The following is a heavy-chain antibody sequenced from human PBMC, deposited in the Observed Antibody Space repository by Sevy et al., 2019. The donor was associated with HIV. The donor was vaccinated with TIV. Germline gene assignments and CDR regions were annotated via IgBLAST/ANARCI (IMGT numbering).Heavy chain of an antibody. Sequence: ASVKVSCKASGGTFSSYGIRWVRQAPGQGLEWMGGIIPILGTVNYAQKFQGRVTITADESTKTAYMELSSLRSEDTDLDYCARGGGSGWYYFDYWGQGTLVTVSS. J-gene: IGHJ4*02. CDR3: ARGGGSGWYYFDY. D-gene: IGHD6-19*01. CDR2: IIPILGTV. V-gene: IGHV1-69*13. CDR1: GGTFSSYG.